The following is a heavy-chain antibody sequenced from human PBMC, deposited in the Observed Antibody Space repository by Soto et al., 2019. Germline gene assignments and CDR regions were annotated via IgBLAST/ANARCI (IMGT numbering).Heavy chain of an antibody. J-gene: IGHJ4*02. CDR1: GGSISSYY. CDR3: AREYPGIAAAGTFYFDY. D-gene: IGHD6-13*01. Sequence: QVQLQESGPGLVKPSETLSLTCTVSGGSISSYYWSWIRQPPGKGLEWIGYIYYSGSTNYNTSLKSRVTISVDTSKNQFSLKLSSVTAADTAVYYCAREYPGIAAAGTFYFDYWGQGTLVTVSS. V-gene: IGHV4-59*01. CDR2: IYYSGST.